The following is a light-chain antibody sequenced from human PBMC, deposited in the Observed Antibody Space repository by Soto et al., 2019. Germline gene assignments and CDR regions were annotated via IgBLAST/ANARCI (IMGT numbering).Light chain of an antibody. J-gene: IGLJ1*01. CDR3: GSWDSSLSAYV. Sequence: QSALTQPASASGSPGQSIIISCSGTSSDIGAYNFVAWYQQHPGKAPKLIIYGVTNRPSGVSNRFSGSKSGTSATLGITGFQTGDEADYYCGSWDSSLSAYVFGTGTKVTVL. V-gene: IGLV2-14*01. CDR2: GVT. CDR1: SSDIGAYNF.